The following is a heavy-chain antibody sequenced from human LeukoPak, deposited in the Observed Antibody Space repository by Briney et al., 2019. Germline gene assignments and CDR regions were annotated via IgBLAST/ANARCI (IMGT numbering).Heavy chain of an antibody. CDR1: GGSISSSSYY. J-gene: IGHJ4*02. V-gene: IGHV3-11*04. CDR3: ARGGYSSSWYGDYFDY. CDR2: ISSSSSTI. D-gene: IGHD6-13*01. Sequence: LSLTCTVSGGSISSSSYYWGWIRQPPGKGLEWVSYISSSSSTIYYADSVKGRFTISRDNAKNSLYLQMNSLRAEDTAVYYCARGGYSSSWYGDYFDYWGQGTLVTVSS.